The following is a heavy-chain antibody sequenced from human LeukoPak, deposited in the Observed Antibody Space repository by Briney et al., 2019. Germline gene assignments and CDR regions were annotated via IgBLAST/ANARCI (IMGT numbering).Heavy chain of an antibody. CDR3: ARDKIEGPTKLDY. D-gene: IGHD1-1*01. CDR1: GFTFSSYW. CDR2: IKQEKDEK. V-gene: IGHV3-7*01. Sequence: GGSLRLSCAASGFTFSSYWMSWVRQAPGKGLEWVANIKQEKDEKYYVDSVKGRFTISRDNAKNSLYLQMNSLRAEDTAVYYCARDKIEGPTKLDYWGQGILVTLSS. J-gene: IGHJ4*02.